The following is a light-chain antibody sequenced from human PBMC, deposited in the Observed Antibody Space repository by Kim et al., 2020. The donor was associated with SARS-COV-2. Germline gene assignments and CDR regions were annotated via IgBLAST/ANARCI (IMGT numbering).Light chain of an antibody. CDR2: YAS. CDR3: HQTTSFPLT. V-gene: IGKV6-21*01. J-gene: IGKJ4*01. Sequence: ETPKGTFTITCRASQGISISLHWYQQKPDQSPKLLIEYASQSVSGVPSRFSGSGSGTDFTLTINSLEPEDAATYYCHQTTSFPLTFGGGTKVDIK. CDR1: QGISIS.